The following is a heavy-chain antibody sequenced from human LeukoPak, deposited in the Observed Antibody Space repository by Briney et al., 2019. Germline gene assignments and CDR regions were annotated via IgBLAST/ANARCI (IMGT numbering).Heavy chain of an antibody. J-gene: IGHJ4*02. CDR1: GFTFSNAW. D-gene: IGHD5-12*01. CDR3: ARGKSDSSGYDYILDY. CDR2: FSYDGITT. Sequence: GGSLRLSCAASGFTFSNAWMSWVRQAPGKGLEWVALFSYDGITTHYAASVKGRFTVSRDDSKNTLYLQMNSLRAEDTAVYYCARGKSDSSGYDYILDYWGQGTLVTVSS. V-gene: IGHV3-30*03.